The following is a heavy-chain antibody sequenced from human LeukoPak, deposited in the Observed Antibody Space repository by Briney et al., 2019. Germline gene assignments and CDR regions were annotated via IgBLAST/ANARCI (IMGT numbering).Heavy chain of an antibody. Sequence: SETLSLTCSVSGGSIRSLGYSWGWLRQPPGKGLEWFPSMYYNGTTYYNPSPKSRVTMSVDTSKNQFSLNLTSVPAADTAVYYCAREERWLRQTSPGDYWGQGTLVTVSS. CDR2: MYYNGTT. D-gene: IGHD6-19*01. CDR1: GGSIRSLGYS. V-gene: IGHV4-39*07. J-gene: IGHJ4*02. CDR3: AREERWLRQTSPGDY.